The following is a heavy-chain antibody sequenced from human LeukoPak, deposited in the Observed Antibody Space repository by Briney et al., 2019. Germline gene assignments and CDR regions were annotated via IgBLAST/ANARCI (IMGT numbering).Heavy chain of an antibody. D-gene: IGHD3-10*01. CDR2: MNPNSGNT. CDR1: GYTFTSYD. CDR3: ARGTYYYGSGSYPEDY. V-gene: IGHV1-8*01. Sequence: GASVKVSCKASGYTFTSYDINWVRQATGQGLEWMGWMNPNSGNTGYAQKFQGRVTMTRNTSISTAYMELSSLRSEDTAAYYCARGTYYYGSGSYPEDYWGQGTLVTVSS. J-gene: IGHJ4*02.